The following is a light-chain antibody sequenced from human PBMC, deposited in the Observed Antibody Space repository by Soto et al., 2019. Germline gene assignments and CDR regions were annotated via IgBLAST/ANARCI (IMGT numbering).Light chain of an antibody. CDR2: EVS. CDR3: MQSIQLPLT. CDR1: QSLLYSDGKTY. V-gene: IGKV2D-29*01. Sequence: DIVMTQTTRSLSVTAGQPASIXXKSXQSLLYSDGKTYLYWYLQKPGQPPQXXIYEVSNRFSGVPDRFSGSGAGTDFTLKISRLEAEDVGVYYCMQSIQLPLTFGGGTKVDIK. J-gene: IGKJ4*01.